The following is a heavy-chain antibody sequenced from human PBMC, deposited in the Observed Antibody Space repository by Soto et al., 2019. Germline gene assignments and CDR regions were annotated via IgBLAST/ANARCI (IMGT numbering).Heavy chain of an antibody. CDR1: GNSLTNYW. V-gene: IGHV5-10-1*01. J-gene: IGHJ6*02. Sequence: GESLKIPCNGSGNSLTNYWITWVRQMPGKGLEWMGRIDPSESSTNSSTSFQGHVIFSIDKSISTAYLQCSRMKASNTAYYYSTRQRQKSYYYYGLDVWGQGTTVTVSS. CDR3: TRQRQKSYYYYGLDV. CDR2: IDPSESST. D-gene: IGHD6-25*01.